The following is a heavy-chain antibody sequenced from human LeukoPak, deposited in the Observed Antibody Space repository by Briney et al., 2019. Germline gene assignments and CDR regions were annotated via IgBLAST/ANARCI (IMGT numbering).Heavy chain of an antibody. V-gene: IGHV3-33*08. J-gene: IGHJ6*02. D-gene: IGHD2-8*02. CDR3: ARDQSGTGLNYYYGMDV. CDR1: GFTFSSYA. CDR2: IWYDGSNK. Sequence: GGSLRLSCAGSGFTFSSYAMSWVRQAPGKGLEWVAVIWYDGSNKYYADSVKGRFTISRDNSKNTLYLQMNSLRAEDTAVYYCARDQSGTGLNYYYGMDVWGQGTTVTVSS.